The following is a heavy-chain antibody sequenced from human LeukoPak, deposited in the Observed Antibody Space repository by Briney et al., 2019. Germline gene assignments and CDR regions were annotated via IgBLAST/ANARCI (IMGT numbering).Heavy chain of an antibody. CDR3: ARSLYGGNPDFDY. V-gene: IGHV1-8*03. CDR1: GYTFTSYD. Sequence: GASVKVSCKASGYTFTSYDINWVRQATGQGLEWMGWMNPNSGNTGHAQKFQGRVTITRNTSISTAYMELSSLRSEDTAVYYCARSLYGGNPDFDYWGQGTLVTVSS. D-gene: IGHD4-23*01. J-gene: IGHJ4*02. CDR2: MNPNSGNT.